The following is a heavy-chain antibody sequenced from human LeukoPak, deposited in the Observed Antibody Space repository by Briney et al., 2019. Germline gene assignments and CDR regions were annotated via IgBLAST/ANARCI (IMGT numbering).Heavy chain of an antibody. CDR1: GGSFSGYY. D-gene: IGHD3-3*01. CDR2: INHSGST. V-gene: IGHV4-34*01. J-gene: IGHJ6*03. Sequence: PSETLSLTCAVYGGSFSGYYWSWIRQPPGKGLEWIGEINHSGSTNYNPSLKSRVTISVDTSKNQFSLKLSSVTAADTAVYYCGIGGTYYDFWSGYLHRPYYDYYMDVWGKGTTVTVS. CDR3: GIGGTYYDFWSGYLHRPYYDYYMDV.